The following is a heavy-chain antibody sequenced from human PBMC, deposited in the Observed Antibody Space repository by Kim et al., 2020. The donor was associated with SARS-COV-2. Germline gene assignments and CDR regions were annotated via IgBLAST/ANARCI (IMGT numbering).Heavy chain of an antibody. D-gene: IGHD2-21*02. V-gene: IGHV1-46*01. Sequence: AQKFPGRATMTRDTSTSTVYMELSSLRSEDTAVYYCARRWKEVTAPLDYWGQGTLVTVSS. CDR3: ARRWKEVTAPLDY. J-gene: IGHJ4*02.